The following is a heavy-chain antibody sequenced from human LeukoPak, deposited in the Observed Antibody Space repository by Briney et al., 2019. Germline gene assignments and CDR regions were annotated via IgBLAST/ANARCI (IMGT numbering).Heavy chain of an antibody. D-gene: IGHD3-22*01. V-gene: IGHV1-8*03. CDR1: GYTFTSYD. J-gene: IGHJ4*02. CDR3: AREDYYDSGSSDY. CDR2: MNPNSGNT. Sequence: ASVKVSCKASGYTFTSYDINWVRQATGQGLEWMGWMNPNSGNTAYAQKFQGRVTITRNTSISTAYMELSSLRSEDTAIYYCAREDYYDSGSSDYWGQGPLVTVSS.